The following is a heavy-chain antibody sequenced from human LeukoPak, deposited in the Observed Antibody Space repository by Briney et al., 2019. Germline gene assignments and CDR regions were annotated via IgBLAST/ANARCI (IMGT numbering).Heavy chain of an antibody. Sequence: GASVKVSCKASGYTFTGYYMHWVRQAPGQGLEWMGWINPNSGGTNYAQKFQGRVTMTRDMSTSTVYMELSSLRSEDTAVYYCARGDGYNVNYYYYMDVWGKGTTVTVSS. CDR1: GYTFTGYY. V-gene: IGHV1-2*02. J-gene: IGHJ6*03. CDR3: ARGDGYNVNYYYYMDV. D-gene: IGHD5-24*01. CDR2: INPNSGGT.